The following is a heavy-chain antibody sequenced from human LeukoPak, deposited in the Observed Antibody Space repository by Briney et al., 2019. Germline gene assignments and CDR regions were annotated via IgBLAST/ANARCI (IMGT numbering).Heavy chain of an antibody. Sequence: SETLSLTCTASGGSISSYYWSWIRQPPGKGLEWIGYIYYSGSTNYNPSLKSRVTISVDTSKNQFSLKLSSVTAADTAVYYCARGRGWSRVDWFDPWGQGTLVTVSS. CDR2: IYYSGST. J-gene: IGHJ5*02. D-gene: IGHD6-19*01. CDR1: GGSISSYY. CDR3: ARGRGWSRVDWFDP. V-gene: IGHV4-59*01.